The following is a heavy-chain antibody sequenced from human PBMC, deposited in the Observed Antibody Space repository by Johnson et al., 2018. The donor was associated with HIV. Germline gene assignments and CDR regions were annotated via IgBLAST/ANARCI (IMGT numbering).Heavy chain of an antibody. CDR1: GFTFSSFW. Sequence: EVQLVESGGGVVQPGRSLRLSCVASGFTFSSFWMTWVRQAPGQGLEWVANIKRDGSETYYADSVRGRFTVSRDNAKNSLYLQMNSLRADDTAVYYCAIEEGDYGDSITDDAFDFWGQGTVVTVSS. CDR2: IKRDGSET. CDR3: AIEEGDYGDSITDDAFDF. J-gene: IGHJ3*01. V-gene: IGHV3-7*01. D-gene: IGHD4-17*01.